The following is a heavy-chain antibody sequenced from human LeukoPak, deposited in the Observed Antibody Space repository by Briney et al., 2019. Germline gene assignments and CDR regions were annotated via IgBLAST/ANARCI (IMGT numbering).Heavy chain of an antibody. J-gene: IGHJ4*02. CDR3: TRQDIVGATLLDY. CDR2: IRSKANSYAT. Sequence: GGSLRLSCAASGFTFSGSAMHRARQASGKGLEWVGRIRSKANSYATAYAASVKGRFTISRDDSKNTAYLQMNSLKTEDTAVYYCTRQDIVGATLLDYWGQGTLVTVSS. V-gene: IGHV3-73*01. CDR1: GFTFSGSA. D-gene: IGHD1-26*01.